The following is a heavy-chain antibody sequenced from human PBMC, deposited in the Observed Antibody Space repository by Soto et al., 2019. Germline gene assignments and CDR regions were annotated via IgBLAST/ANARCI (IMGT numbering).Heavy chain of an antibody. D-gene: IGHD3-9*01. Sequence: QVQLVQSGAEVKKPGASVKVSCKASGYTFTSYAMHWVRQAPGQRLEWMGWINAGNGNTKYSQKIQGRVTITRDTSASTAYMELSSLRSEDTAVYYCARYFDWLLSAFDIWGQGTMVTVSS. CDR1: GYTFTSYA. CDR2: INAGNGNT. V-gene: IGHV1-3*01. J-gene: IGHJ3*02. CDR3: ARYFDWLLSAFDI.